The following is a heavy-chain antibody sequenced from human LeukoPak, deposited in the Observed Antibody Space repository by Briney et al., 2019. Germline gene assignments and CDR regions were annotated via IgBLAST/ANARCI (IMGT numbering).Heavy chain of an antibody. CDR2: ISWDGGST. D-gene: IGHD6-13*01. CDR3: AKDVEAAAGSEYDY. CDR1: GFTFDDYA. J-gene: IGHJ4*02. V-gene: IGHV3-43D*04. Sequence: GGSLRLSCAASGFTFDDYAMHWVRQAPGRGLVWVSLISWDGGSTYYADSVKGRFTISRDDSKNSLYLQMNSLRAEDTALYYCAKDVEAAAGSEYDYWGQGTLVTVSS.